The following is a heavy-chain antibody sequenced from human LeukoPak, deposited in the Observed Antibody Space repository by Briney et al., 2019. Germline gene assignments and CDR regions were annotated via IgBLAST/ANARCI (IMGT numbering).Heavy chain of an antibody. CDR1: GGPISSYY. CDR2: IYYSGST. V-gene: IGHV4-59*01. CDR3: ARDVFIAAAGTRYFDY. J-gene: IGHJ4*02. D-gene: IGHD6-13*01. Sequence: KPSETLSLTCTVSGGPISSYYWSWIRQPPGKGLEWIGYIYYSGSTNYNPSLKSRVTISVDTSKNQFSLKLSSVTAADTAVYYCARDVFIAAAGTRYFDYWGQGTLVTVSS.